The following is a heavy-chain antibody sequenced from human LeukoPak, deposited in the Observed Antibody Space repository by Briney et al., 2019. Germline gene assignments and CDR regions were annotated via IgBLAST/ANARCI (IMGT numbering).Heavy chain of an antibody. V-gene: IGHV1-18*01. D-gene: IGHD3-3*01. CDR1: GYTFARYG. J-gene: IGHJ6*03. CDR2: INVYNGKT. CDR3: ARDRQYDFWSGYYAGGRYYYMDV. Sequence: ASVKVSCKASGYTFARYGISWVRQAPGQGLEWMGWINVYNGKTDYAQKLQGRVTMTTDTSTSTANMELRSLRSDDTAVYYCARDRQYDFWSGYYAGGRYYYMDVWGKGTTVIVSS.